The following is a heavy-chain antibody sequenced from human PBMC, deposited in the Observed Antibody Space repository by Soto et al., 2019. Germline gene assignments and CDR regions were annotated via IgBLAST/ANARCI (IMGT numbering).Heavy chain of an antibody. CDR2: ISSSSTTI. D-gene: IGHD3-10*01. J-gene: IGHJ3*02. Sequence: PGGSLRLSCAASGFTFRSYSMNWVRQAPGKGLERISYISSSSTTIYYGDSVKGRFTISRDNARNSLYLQMNSLRAEDTAVYYCARDELDYYGSGRTKRGAFDIWGQGTMVTVSS. V-gene: IGHV3-48*01. CDR1: GFTFRSYS. CDR3: ARDELDYYGSGRTKRGAFDI.